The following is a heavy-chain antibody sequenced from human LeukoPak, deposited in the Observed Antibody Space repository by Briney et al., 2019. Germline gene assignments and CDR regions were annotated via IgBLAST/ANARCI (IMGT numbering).Heavy chain of an antibody. J-gene: IGHJ4*02. Sequence: GGSLRLSCAASGFTFSDYAMSWVRQAPGKGLEWVSAIVGSGGSAYYADSVKGRFTISRDNSKNTLYLQMSSLRAEDTAVYYCASRYCSGGSCYNRYYFDYWGQGTLVTVSS. CDR2: IVGSGGSA. CDR3: ASRYCSGGSCYNRYYFDY. CDR1: GFTFSDYA. V-gene: IGHV3-23*01. D-gene: IGHD2-15*01.